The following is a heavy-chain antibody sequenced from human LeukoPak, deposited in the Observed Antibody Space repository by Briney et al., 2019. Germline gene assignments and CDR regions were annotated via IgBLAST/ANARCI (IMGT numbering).Heavy chain of an antibody. CDR3: SREGRWLQLGFDY. V-gene: IGHV4-59*01. Sequence: SETLSLTCTVSGASMSSFYWSWIRQSPGKGLEWIGYIYSSGSTNYNPSLKSRVTISVDTSKSQSSLKLSSVTAADTAVYFCSREGRWLQLGFDYWGRGTLVTVSS. J-gene: IGHJ4*02. CDR2: IYSSGST. CDR1: GASMSSFY. D-gene: IGHD5-24*01.